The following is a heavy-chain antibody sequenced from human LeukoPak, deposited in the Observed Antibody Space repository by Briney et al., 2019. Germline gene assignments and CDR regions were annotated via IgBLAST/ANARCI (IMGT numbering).Heavy chain of an antibody. CDR3: ARARIAAPLLDY. V-gene: IGHV3-48*03. CDR2: ISDHGKSR. Sequence: GGSLRLTCVASGFIFSNYEMNWVRQTPGKGLEWVSYISDHGKSRNYVDSVKGRFTISRDNAKNSLYLQMNSLRVEDTAIYFCARARIAAPLLDYWGQGTLVTVSS. J-gene: IGHJ4*02. CDR1: GFIFSNYE. D-gene: IGHD6-13*01.